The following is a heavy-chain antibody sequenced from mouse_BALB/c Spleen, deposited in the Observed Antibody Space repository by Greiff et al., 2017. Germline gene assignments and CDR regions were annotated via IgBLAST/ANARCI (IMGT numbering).Heavy chain of an antibody. Sequence: EVQLQESGAELVRPGALVKLSCKASGFNIKDYYMHWVKQRPEQGLEWIGWIDPENGNTIYDPKFQGKASITADTSSNTAYLQLSSLTSEDTAVYYCALLMITFAYWGQGTLVTVSA. J-gene: IGHJ3*01. V-gene: IGHV14-1*02. CDR1: GFNIKDYY. CDR2: IDPENGNT. D-gene: IGHD2-4*01. CDR3: ALLMITFAY.